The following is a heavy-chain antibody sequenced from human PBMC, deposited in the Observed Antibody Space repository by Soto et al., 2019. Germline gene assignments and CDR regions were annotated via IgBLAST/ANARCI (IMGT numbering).Heavy chain of an antibody. J-gene: IGHJ6*02. CDR3: AGPPELTRIYYYYGMDV. CDR2: IIPIFGTA. Sequence: SVKVSCKASGGTFSSYAISWVRQAPGQGLEWMGGIIPIFGTANYAQKFQGRVTITADESTSTAYMGLSSLRSEDTAVYYCAGPPELTRIYYYYGMDVWGQGTTVTVSS. D-gene: IGHD1-7*01. V-gene: IGHV1-69*13. CDR1: GGTFSSYA.